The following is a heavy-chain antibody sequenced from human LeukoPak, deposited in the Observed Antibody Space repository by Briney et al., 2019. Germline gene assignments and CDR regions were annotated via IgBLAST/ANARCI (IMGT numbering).Heavy chain of an antibody. Sequence: TSETLSLTCSVSGGSISSYYWSGIRQPPGKGLEWIGYIYYSGSTNYNPSLKSRVTISVDTSKNQFSLKLSSVTAADTAVYYCARTPYDSSGYYYYYYYMDVWGKGTTVTVSS. CDR3: ARTPYDSSGYYYYYYYMDV. J-gene: IGHJ6*03. D-gene: IGHD3-22*01. CDR1: GGSISSYY. V-gene: IGHV4-59*01. CDR2: IYYSGST.